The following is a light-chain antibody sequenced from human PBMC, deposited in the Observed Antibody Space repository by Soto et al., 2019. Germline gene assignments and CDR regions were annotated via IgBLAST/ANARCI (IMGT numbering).Light chain of an antibody. V-gene: IGLV1-44*01. CDR2: SNN. CDR3: AAWDDSLNGSYV. CDR1: SSNIGSNT. J-gene: IGLJ1*01. Sequence: QSVLTQPPSASGTPGQRVTISCSGSSSNIGSNTVNWYQQLPGTAPKLFIYSNNQRPSGVPDRFSGSKSGTSASLAISGLQSEDEADYYCAAWDDSLNGSYVFGTGTKVTVL.